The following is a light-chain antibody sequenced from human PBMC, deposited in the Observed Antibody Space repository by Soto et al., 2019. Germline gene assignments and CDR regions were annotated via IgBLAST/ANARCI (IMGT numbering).Light chain of an antibody. CDR1: QSVSSSY. J-gene: IGKJ3*01. CDR2: GAS. V-gene: IGKV3-20*01. Sequence: EIVLTQSPGTLSLSPGERATLSCRASQSVSSSYLAWYQQKPGQAPRLLIYGASSRATGIPDRFSGSGSGTDFTLTISRLEPEDFAVNYCQQYGSSPRITFGPGTKVDI. CDR3: QQYGSSPRIT.